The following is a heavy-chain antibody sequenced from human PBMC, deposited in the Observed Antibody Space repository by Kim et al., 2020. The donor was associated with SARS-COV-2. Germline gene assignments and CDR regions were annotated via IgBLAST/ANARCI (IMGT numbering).Heavy chain of an antibody. J-gene: IGHJ6*02. Sequence: GGSLRLSCAASGFTFSSYGMHWVRQAPGKGLEWVAVISYDGSNKYYADSVKGRFTISRDNSKNTLYLQMNSLRAEDTAVYYCAKGLLRIMITFGGALETGMDVWGQGTTVTVSS. CDR3: AKGLLRIMITFGGALETGMDV. CDR2: ISYDGSNK. V-gene: IGHV3-30*18. D-gene: IGHD3-16*01. CDR1: GFTFSSYG.